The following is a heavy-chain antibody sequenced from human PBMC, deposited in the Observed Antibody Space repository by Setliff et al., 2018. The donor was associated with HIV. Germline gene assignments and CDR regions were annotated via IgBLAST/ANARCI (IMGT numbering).Heavy chain of an antibody. J-gene: IGHJ4*02. D-gene: IGHD3-3*01. CDR1: GDSINRGYY. V-gene: IGHV4-38-2*01. CDR3: ARQHPFLEWLPLHFDQ. Sequence: SETLSLTCAVSGDSINRGYYWAWIRQPPGKGPEWIGSIYKSGSTYHNPSLKSRVTISVNLSKNHFALKLTSVTAADTAVYYCARQHPFLEWLPLHFDQWGQGTRVTSPQ. CDR2: IYKSGST.